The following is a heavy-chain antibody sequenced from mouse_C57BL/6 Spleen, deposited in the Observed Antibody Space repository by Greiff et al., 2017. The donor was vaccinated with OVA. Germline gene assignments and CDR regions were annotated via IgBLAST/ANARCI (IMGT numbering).Heavy chain of an antibody. CDR1: GYTFTDYN. J-gene: IGHJ2*01. CDR3: ARRDLGY. V-gene: IGHV1-18*01. CDR2: INPNNGGT. Sequence: VQLKQSGPELVKPGASVKIPCKASGYTFTDYNMDWVKQSPGQSLEWIGDINPNNGGTIYNQKFKGKATLTVDKSSSTAYMELRSLTSEDTAVYYCARRDLGYWGQGTTLTVSS.